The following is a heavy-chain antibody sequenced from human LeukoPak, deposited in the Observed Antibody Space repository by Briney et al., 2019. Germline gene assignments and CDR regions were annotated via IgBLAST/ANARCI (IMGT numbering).Heavy chain of an antibody. Sequence: PSETLSLTCTVSGGSISSYYWSWIRQPAGKGLEWIGRIYTSGSTNYNASLKSRVSMSVDTSKNQFSLKLSSVTAADTAVFYCARENSGSYREFDYWGHGTLVTVSS. CDR3: ARENSGSYREFDY. CDR1: GGSISSYY. V-gene: IGHV4-4*07. D-gene: IGHD1-26*01. CDR2: IYTSGST. J-gene: IGHJ4*01.